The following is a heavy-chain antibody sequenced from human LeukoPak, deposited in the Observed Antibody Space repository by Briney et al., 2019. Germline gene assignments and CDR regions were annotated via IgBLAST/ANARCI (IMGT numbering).Heavy chain of an antibody. J-gene: IGHJ4*02. CDR2: ISGSGGST. Sequence: GSLRLSCAASGFTFSSYAMSWVRQAPGKGLEWVSAISGSGGSTYYADSVKGRFTISRDNSKNTLYLQVNSLRAEDTAVYYCAKPPYNWNDGNYYFDYWGQGTLVTVSS. CDR1: GFTFSSYA. CDR3: AKPPYNWNDGNYYFDY. D-gene: IGHD1-1*01. V-gene: IGHV3-23*01.